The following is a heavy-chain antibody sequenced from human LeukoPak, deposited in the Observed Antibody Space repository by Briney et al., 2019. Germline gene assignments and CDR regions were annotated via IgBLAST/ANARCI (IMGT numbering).Heavy chain of an antibody. J-gene: IGHJ6*03. CDR2: INSDGSST. CDR1: GFTFSSYW. D-gene: IGHD5-24*01. V-gene: IGHV3-74*01. CDR3: ARDRKEGGYKTWYYYYMDV. Sequence: PGGSLRLSCAASGFTFSSYWMHWVRQAPGKGLGWVSRINSDGSSTSYADSVKGRFTISRDNAKNTLYLQMSSLRAEDTAVYYCARDRKEGGYKTWYYYYMDVWGKGTTVTVSS.